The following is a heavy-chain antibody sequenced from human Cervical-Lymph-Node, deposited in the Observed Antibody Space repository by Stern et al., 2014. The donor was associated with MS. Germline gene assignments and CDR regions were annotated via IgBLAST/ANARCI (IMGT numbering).Heavy chain of an antibody. Sequence: EVQLVESGGDLVQPGGSVRLSCVTSGFSFTLHALHWVRQPPGRGLEWVSGISGISGSNHYADSVKGRCSVSRDTSTNTLSLQMNRLTAEDTAIYYCARQNALSTISRSGMDVWGQGTAVAVSS. D-gene: IGHD2-2*01. CDR1: GFSFTLHA. J-gene: IGHJ6*02. V-gene: IGHV3-23*04. CDR3: ARQNALSTISRSGMDV. CDR2: ISGISGSN.